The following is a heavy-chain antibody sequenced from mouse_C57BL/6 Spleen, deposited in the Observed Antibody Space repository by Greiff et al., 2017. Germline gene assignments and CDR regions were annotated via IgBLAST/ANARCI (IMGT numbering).Heavy chain of an antibody. CDR3: ARGRQEDYFDY. CDR2: INPSSGYT. Sequence: QVHVKQSGAELAKPGASVKMSCKASGYTFPSYWMNWVKQRPGQGLAWIGYINPSSGYTKYNQQFKDKATLTADKSSSTAYMQLSSLTYEDSAVYYCARGRQEDYFDYWGQGTTLTVAS. J-gene: IGHJ2*01. V-gene: IGHV1-7*01. D-gene: IGHD3-2*01. CDR1: GYTFPSYW.